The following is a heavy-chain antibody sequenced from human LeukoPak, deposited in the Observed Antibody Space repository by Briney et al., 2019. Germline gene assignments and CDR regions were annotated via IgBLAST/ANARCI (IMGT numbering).Heavy chain of an antibody. CDR2: INPNSGGT. CDR3: ARLNVDYYDSSGYQDY. V-gene: IGHV1-2*06. Sequence: GASVTVSCKASGYTFTGYYMHWVRQAPGQGLEWMGRINPNSGGTNYAQKFQGRVTMTRDTSISTAYMELSRLRSDDTAVYYCARLNVDYYDSSGYQDYWGQGTLVTVSS. J-gene: IGHJ4*02. D-gene: IGHD3-22*01. CDR1: GYTFTGYY.